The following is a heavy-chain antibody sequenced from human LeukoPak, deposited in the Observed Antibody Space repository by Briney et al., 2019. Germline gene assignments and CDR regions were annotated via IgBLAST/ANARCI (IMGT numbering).Heavy chain of an antibody. V-gene: IGHV4-4*02. CDR1: GGSISSSNW. CDR2: IYHSGST. Sequence: SGTLSLTCAVSGGSISSSNWWSWIRQPPGKGLEWIGEIYHSGSTNYNPSLKSRVTISVDKSKTQFSLKLSSVTAADTAVYYCARESKAGGWYARYFDYWGQGTLVTVSS. D-gene: IGHD6-19*01. CDR3: ARESKAGGWYARYFDY. J-gene: IGHJ4*02.